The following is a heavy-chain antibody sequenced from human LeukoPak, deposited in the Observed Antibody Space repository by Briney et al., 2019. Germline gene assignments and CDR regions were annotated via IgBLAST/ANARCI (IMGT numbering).Heavy chain of an antibody. CDR2: IYYSGST. CDR3: AKAVAGTGWFDP. V-gene: IGHV4-59*08. Sequence: SETLSLTCTVSGGSISSYYWRWIRQPPGKGLEWIGYIYYSGSTNYNPSLKSRVTISVDTSKNQFSLKLSSVTAADTAVYHCAKAVAGTGWFDPWGQGTLVTVSS. D-gene: IGHD6-19*01. J-gene: IGHJ5*02. CDR1: GGSISSYY.